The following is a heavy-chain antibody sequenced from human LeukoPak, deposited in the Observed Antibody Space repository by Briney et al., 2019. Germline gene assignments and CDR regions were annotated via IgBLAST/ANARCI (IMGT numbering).Heavy chain of an antibody. CDR3: ARHQQLWLRGDWFDP. Sequence: ASVKVSCKASGYTFTSYGISWVRQAPGQGLEWMGWISDYNGNTNYAQKLQGRVTMTTDTSTSTAYMELRSLRSDDTAVYYCARHQQLWLRGDWFDPWGQGTLVTVSS. J-gene: IGHJ5*02. CDR2: ISDYNGNT. V-gene: IGHV1-18*01. D-gene: IGHD5-18*01. CDR1: GYTFTSYG.